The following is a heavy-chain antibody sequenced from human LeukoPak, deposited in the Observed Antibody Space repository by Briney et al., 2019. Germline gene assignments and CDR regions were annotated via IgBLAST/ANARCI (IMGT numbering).Heavy chain of an antibody. CDR1: GYSFTTYW. J-gene: IGHJ4*02. CDR3: ARRGVGATSYFDY. V-gene: IGHV5-51*01. CDR2: IYPGDSDT. D-gene: IGHD1-26*01. Sequence: GESLKISCKASGYSFTTYWIGWVRLMPGKGLEWMGIIYPGDSDTRYSPSFQGQVTISADKSISTAYLQWSSLKASDTAMYYCARRGVGATSYFDYWGQGTLVTVSS.